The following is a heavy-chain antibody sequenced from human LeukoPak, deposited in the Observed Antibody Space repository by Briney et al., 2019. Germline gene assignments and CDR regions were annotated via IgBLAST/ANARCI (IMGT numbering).Heavy chain of an antibody. CDR1: GFTFSNYN. CDR2: ISSSSTTI. Sequence: GGPLRLSCAASGFTFSNYNMNWVRQAPGKGLEWVLYISSSSTTIYCAESVKGRFTISRDNAKNSLYLQMNSLRAEDTSVYYCARGKRYFDWLLPIFFDYWGQGTLVTVSS. CDR3: ARGKRYFDWLLPIFFDY. V-gene: IGHV3-48*01. J-gene: IGHJ4*02. D-gene: IGHD3-9*01.